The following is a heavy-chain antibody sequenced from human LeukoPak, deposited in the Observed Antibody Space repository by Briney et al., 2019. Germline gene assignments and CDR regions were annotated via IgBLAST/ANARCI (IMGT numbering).Heavy chain of an antibody. Sequence: GGSLRLSCAASGFTFSSYAMHWVRQAPGKGLEWVAVISYDGSNKYYADSVKGRFTISRDNSKNTLYLQMNSLRAEDTAVYYCARVQQQLAYYYGMDVWGQGTTVTVSS. J-gene: IGHJ6*02. V-gene: IGHV3-30-3*01. D-gene: IGHD6-13*01. CDR3: ARVQQQLAYYYGMDV. CDR2: ISYDGSNK. CDR1: GFTFSSYA.